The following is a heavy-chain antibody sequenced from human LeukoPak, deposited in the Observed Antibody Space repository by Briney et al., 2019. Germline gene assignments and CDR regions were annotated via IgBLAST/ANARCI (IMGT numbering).Heavy chain of an antibody. V-gene: IGHV4-59*01. CDR2: IHHFGRT. Sequence: SETLSLTCSVSGDSIISYYWNWLRQSPGKGLEWIGNIHHFGRTEYNSSLRSRVTMFLGSSKNQFSLKLTSVTPTDTAVYYCARGLWTQPGLVPFNYWGQGILVTVSS. D-gene: IGHD5-18*01. J-gene: IGHJ4*02. CDR3: ARGLWTQPGLVPFNY. CDR1: GDSIISYY.